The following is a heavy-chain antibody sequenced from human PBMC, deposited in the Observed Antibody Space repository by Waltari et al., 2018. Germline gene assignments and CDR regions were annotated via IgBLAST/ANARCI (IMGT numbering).Heavy chain of an antibody. J-gene: IGHJ6*02. V-gene: IGHV3-9*01. Sequence: EERLVGSGGGVVQHGSSLRRSCAASGFSCDDDAVDWVRQAPGKGLEWVSCISWNSGSIAYADSGKGRFTIPRANAKTSLYLQMASRRSKDTALYYFGKNIVDVWRVGRVYDHGMDVGGQGTTVT. D-gene: IGHD3-3*01. CDR1: GFSCDDDA. CDR3: GKNIVDVWRVGRVYDHGMDV. CDR2: ISWNSGSI.